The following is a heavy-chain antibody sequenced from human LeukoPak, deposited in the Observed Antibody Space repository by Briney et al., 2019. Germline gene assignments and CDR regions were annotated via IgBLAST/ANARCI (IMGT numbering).Heavy chain of an antibody. Sequence: GSLRLSCAASGFTFSSYAMHWVRQAPGKGLEWVAVISYDGSNKYYADSVKGRFTISRDNSKNTLYLQMNSLRAEDTAVYYCARESLSDYVFDYWGQGTLVTVSS. CDR1: GFTFSSYA. V-gene: IGHV3-30-3*01. CDR2: ISYDGSNK. CDR3: ARESLSDYVFDY. D-gene: IGHD5-12*01. J-gene: IGHJ4*02.